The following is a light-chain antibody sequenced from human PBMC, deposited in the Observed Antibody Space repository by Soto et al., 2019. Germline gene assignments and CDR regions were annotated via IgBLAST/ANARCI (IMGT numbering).Light chain of an antibody. CDR2: GAS. CDR1: QSVSSN. CDR3: LQDYNYPRT. V-gene: IGKV3-15*01. J-gene: IGKJ1*01. Sequence: EIVMTQSPATLSVSPGERATLSCRASQSVSSNLAWYQLKPGQAPRLLIYGASTRATGIPARFSGSGSGTEFTLTISSLQSEDFATYYCLQDYNYPRTFGQGTKVEIK.